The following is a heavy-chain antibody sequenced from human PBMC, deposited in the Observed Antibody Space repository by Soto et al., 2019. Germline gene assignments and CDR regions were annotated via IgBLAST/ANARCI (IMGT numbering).Heavy chain of an antibody. J-gene: IGHJ6*02. CDR1: GYTFTTFG. D-gene: IGHD3-3*01. CDR2: ISAYNGYT. CDR3: ARDPTIFGVVQNYGMDV. V-gene: IGHV1-18*01. Sequence: QVQLVQSGAEVKKPGASVKVSCKASGYTFTTFGISWVRQAPGQGLEWMGWISAYNGYTNYAQKLQGRVTITTDTSTSTAYMELRSLRSVDTAVYYCARDPTIFGVVQNYGMDVWGQGTTVTVSS.